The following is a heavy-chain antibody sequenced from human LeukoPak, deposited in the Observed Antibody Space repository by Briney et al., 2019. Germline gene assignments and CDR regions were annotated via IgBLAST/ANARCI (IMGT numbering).Heavy chain of an antibody. V-gene: IGHV1-69*13. CDR3: AIGGNSGGYYYYGMDV. Sequence: GASVKVSCKASGGTFISYAISWVRQAPGQGLEWMGGIIPIFGTANYAQKFQGRATITADESTSTAYMELSSLRSEDTAVYYCAIGGNSGGYYYYGMDVWGQGTTVTVSS. CDR1: GGTFISYA. CDR2: IIPIFGTA. D-gene: IGHD4-23*01. J-gene: IGHJ6*02.